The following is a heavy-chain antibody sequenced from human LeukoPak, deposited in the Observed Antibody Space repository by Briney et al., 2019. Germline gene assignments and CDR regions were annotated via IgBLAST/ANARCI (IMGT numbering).Heavy chain of an antibody. V-gene: IGHV3-23*01. D-gene: IGHD4-17*01. Sequence: QTGGSLRLSCAASGFTFSSYAMSWVRQAPGKGLEWVSAISGSGGSTYCADSVKGRFTISRDNSKNTLYLQMNSLRAEDTAVYYCAKGPSTVTTGGDYWGQGTLVTVSS. CDR3: AKGPSTVTTGGDY. CDR1: GFTFSSYA. J-gene: IGHJ4*02. CDR2: ISGSGGST.